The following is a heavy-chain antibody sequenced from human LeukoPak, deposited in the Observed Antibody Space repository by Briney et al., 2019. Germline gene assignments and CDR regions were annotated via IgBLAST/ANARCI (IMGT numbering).Heavy chain of an antibody. V-gene: IGHV4-59*08. CDR3: ARHGNYYDSSGYNYYFDY. CDR1: GVSISSYY. CDR2: IYYSGST. D-gene: IGHD3-22*01. Sequence: SGPGLVKPSETLSLTCTVSGVSISSYYWSWIRQPPGKGLEWMGNIYYSGSTKYNPSLKSRVTISVDTSKNHFSLKLSSVTAADTAVYYCARHGNYYDSSGYNYYFDYWGQGTLGTVSS. J-gene: IGHJ4*02.